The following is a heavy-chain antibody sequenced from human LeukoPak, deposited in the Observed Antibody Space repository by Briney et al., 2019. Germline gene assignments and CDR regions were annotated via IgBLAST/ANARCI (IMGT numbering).Heavy chain of an antibody. CDR1: GGSFSGYY. CDR2: INHSGST. CDR3: ARGRSNYKSSDWFDP. J-gene: IGHJ5*02. D-gene: IGHD4-11*01. V-gene: IGHV4-34*01. Sequence: PSETLSLTCAVYGGSFSGYYWSWIRQPPGKGLEWIGEINHSGSTNYNPSLKSRVTISVDTSKNQFSPKLSSVTAADTAVYYCARGRSNYKSSDWFDPWGQGTLVTVSS.